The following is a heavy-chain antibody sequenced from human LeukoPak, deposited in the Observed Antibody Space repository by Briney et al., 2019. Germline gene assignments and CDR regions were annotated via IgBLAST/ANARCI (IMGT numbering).Heavy chain of an antibody. J-gene: IGHJ6*03. Sequence: SETLSLTCDVSGASVSSGGYYWSWIRQHPGKGLEWIGYISYSESTYYKPSLKSRLTISLDASKNQFSLKLTSVTAADTAMYYCARVSTVVTLHYYYYMDVWGKGTTVTVSS. V-gene: IGHV4-31*11. CDR2: ISYSEST. CDR1: GASVSSGGYY. D-gene: IGHD4-23*01. CDR3: ARVSTVVTLHYYYYMDV.